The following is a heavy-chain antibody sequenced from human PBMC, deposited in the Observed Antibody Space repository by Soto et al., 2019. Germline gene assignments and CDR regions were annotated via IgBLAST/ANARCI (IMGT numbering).Heavy chain of an antibody. CDR1: GFTFSSYS. Sequence: GGSLRLSCAASGFTFSSYSMNWVRQAPGKGLEWVSSISSSSSYIYYADSVKGRFTISRDNAKNSLYLQMSSLRAEDTAVYYCARDLAGYCSGGSCYSAFDIWGQGTMVTVSS. J-gene: IGHJ3*02. V-gene: IGHV3-21*01. CDR2: ISSSSSYI. D-gene: IGHD2-15*01. CDR3: ARDLAGYCSGGSCYSAFDI.